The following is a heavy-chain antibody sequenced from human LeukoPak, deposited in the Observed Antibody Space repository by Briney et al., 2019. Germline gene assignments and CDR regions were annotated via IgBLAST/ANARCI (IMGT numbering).Heavy chain of an antibody. D-gene: IGHD3-9*01. CDR2: INSDGSST. J-gene: IGHJ3*02. CDR3: ARDFESGIGAFDI. CDR1: GFTFSSYR. Sequence: GGSLRLSCAASGFTFSSYRMHWVRQAPGKGLVWVSRINSDGSSTSYADSVKGRFTISRDNAKNTLYLQMNSLRAEDTAVYYCARDFESGIGAFDIWGQGTMVTVSS. V-gene: IGHV3-74*01.